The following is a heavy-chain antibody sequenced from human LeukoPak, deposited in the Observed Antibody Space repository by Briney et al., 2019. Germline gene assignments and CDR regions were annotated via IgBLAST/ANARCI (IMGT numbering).Heavy chain of an antibody. V-gene: IGHV3-48*03. Sequence: PGGSLRLSCAASGFTFANHAMNWVRRAPGKGLEWIAYINNSGRTIYYADSMKGRLTISRDNAKSSLYLQVNSLRAEDTAIYYCARDLDWSLDYWGQGIQVTVSS. CDR3: ARDLDWSLDY. J-gene: IGHJ4*02. CDR2: INNSGRTI. D-gene: IGHD3-9*01. CDR1: GFTFANHA.